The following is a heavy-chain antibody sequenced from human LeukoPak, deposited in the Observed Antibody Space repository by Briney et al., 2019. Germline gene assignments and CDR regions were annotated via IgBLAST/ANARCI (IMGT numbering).Heavy chain of an antibody. Sequence: GGSLRLSCAASGFTFSRYAMNWVRQAPGKGLEWVSYINTDSSDIHYADSVKGRFTISRDNARNTPYLQLSSLRAEDSAVYYCARDTFQPGLIDSWGQGTLVTVSS. CDR2: INTDSSDI. D-gene: IGHD2-2*01. CDR3: ARDTFQPGLIDS. J-gene: IGHJ4*02. CDR1: GFTFSRYA. V-gene: IGHV3-21*05.